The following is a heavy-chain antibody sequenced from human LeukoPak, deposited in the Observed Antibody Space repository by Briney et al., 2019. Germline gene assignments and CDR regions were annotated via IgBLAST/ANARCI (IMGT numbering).Heavy chain of an antibody. CDR3: ARDGYFQH. Sequence: SETLSLTCTVSGGSISSYYWSWIRQPPGKGLEWIGYIYYGGSTNYNPSLKSRVTVSVDTSKNQFSLKLSSVTAADTAVYYCARDGYFQHWGQGTLVTVSS. CDR1: GGSISSYY. V-gene: IGHV4-59*01. J-gene: IGHJ1*01. CDR2: IYYGGST.